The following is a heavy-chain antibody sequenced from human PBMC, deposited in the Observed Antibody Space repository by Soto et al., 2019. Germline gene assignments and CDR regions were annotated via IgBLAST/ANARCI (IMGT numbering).Heavy chain of an antibody. V-gene: IGHV1-46*01. Sequence: ASVKGSCTASGYTFTSYYMHWVRQAPGQGLEWMGIINPSGGSTSYAQKFQGRVTMTRDTSTSTVYMELSSLRSEDTAVYYCAREVCSSSSHHYYLMAVWGQGSTVIVSS. D-gene: IGHD6-6*01. CDR3: AREVCSSSSHHYYLMAV. J-gene: IGHJ6*02. CDR2: INPSGGST. CDR1: GYTFTSYY.